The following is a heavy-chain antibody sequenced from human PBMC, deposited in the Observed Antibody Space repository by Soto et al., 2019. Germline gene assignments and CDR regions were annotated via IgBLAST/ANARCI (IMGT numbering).Heavy chain of an antibody. CDR3: ARDPGRGEPPFDY. CDR1: GFTFKNYG. CDR2: IWNDGKNK. D-gene: IGHD3-10*01. Sequence: QVQLVESGGGVVQPGRFLRLSCAASGFTFKNYGMHWVRQGPGKGLEWVAVIWNDGKNKYYADSGQGRFTISRDNSKNTLYLELNSLRVEDTAVYKCARDPGRGEPPFDYWGQGTLVTVSS. J-gene: IGHJ4*02. V-gene: IGHV3-33*01.